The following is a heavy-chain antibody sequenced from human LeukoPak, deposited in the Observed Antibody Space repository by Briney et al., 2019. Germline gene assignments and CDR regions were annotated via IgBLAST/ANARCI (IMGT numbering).Heavy chain of an antibody. CDR3: ARVGGTNYYYYGMDV. Sequence: SQTLSLTCTVSGGSISSGDYYWSWIRQPPGKGLEWIGYIYYSGSTNYNPSLKSRVTISVDTSKNQFSLKLSSVTAADTAVYYCARVGGTNYYYYGMDVWGQGTTVTVSS. D-gene: IGHD1-26*01. CDR1: GGSISSGDYY. CDR2: IYYSGST. V-gene: IGHV4-30-4*01. J-gene: IGHJ6*02.